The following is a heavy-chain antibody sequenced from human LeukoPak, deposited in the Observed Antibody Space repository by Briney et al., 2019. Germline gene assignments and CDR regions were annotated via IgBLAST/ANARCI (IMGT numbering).Heavy chain of an antibody. V-gene: IGHV3-23*01. D-gene: IGHD6-19*01. J-gene: IGHJ4*02. Sequence: GGSLRLSCAASGFTFSSYAMSWVRQAPGKGLEWVSAISGSGGSTYYADSVKGRFTISRDNSKNTLYLQMNSLRAEDTALYYCARRGAVAGTEDYWGQGTQVTVSS. CDR1: GFTFSSYA. CDR2: ISGSGGST. CDR3: ARRGAVAGTEDY.